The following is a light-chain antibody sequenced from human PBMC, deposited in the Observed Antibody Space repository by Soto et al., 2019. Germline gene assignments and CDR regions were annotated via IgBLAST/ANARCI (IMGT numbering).Light chain of an antibody. CDR3: QQYNNWPPLT. CDR1: QSVNTY. Sequence: EIVLTQSPATLSLSPGERATLSCRASQSVNTYLAWYQLKPGQAPRLLIYGASFRATAIPARFSGSGSGTEFTLTISSLQSEDFAVYYCQQYNNWPPLTFGGGTKVEIK. V-gene: IGKV3-15*01. CDR2: GAS. J-gene: IGKJ4*01.